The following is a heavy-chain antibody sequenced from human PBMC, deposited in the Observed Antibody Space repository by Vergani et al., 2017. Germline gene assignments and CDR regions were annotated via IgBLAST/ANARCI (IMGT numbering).Heavy chain of an antibody. V-gene: IGHV1-18*04. Sequence: QVQLVQSGAEVKKPGASVKVSCKASGYTFTSYGISWVRQAPGQGLEWMGWISAYNGNKNYAQKLQGRITITTDTSTSTAYMELRSLRADDTAVYYCAGDPDIVVVPAAPYYYYYYGMDVWGQGP. J-gene: IGHJ6*02. CDR1: GYTFTSYG. CDR2: ISAYNGNK. CDR3: AGDPDIVVVPAAPYYYYYYGMDV. D-gene: IGHD2-2*01.